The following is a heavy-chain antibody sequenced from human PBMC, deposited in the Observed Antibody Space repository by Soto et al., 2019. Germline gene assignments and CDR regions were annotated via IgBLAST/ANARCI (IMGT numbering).Heavy chain of an antibody. V-gene: IGHV3-30-3*01. CDR1: GFTFSSYA. Sequence: QVQLVESGGGVVQPGRSLRLSCAASGFTFSSYAMHWVRQAPGKGLEWVAVISYDGSNKYYADSVKGRFTISRDNSKNMLYLQMNSLRAEDTAVYYCARDRAGATFFPHGGNHDAFDIWGQGTMVTVSS. CDR3: ARDRAGATFFPHGGNHDAFDI. J-gene: IGHJ3*02. CDR2: ISYDGSNK. D-gene: IGHD1-26*01.